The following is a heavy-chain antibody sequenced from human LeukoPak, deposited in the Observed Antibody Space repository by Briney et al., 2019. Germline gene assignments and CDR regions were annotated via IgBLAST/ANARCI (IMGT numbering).Heavy chain of an antibody. CDR1: GGSISSYY. CDR3: ARNWNRRRYYYYYMDV. CDR2: IYTSGST. J-gene: IGHJ6*03. Sequence: SETLSLTCTVSGGSISSYYWSWIRQPPGKGLEWIGYIYTSGSTNYNPSLKSRVTISVDTSKNQFSLKLSSVTAADTAVYYCARNWNRRRYYYYYMDVWGKGTTVTVSS. V-gene: IGHV4-4*09. D-gene: IGHD1-1*01.